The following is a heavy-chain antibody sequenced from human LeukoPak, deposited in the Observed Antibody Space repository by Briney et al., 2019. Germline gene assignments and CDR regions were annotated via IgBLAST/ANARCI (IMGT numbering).Heavy chain of an antibody. CDR3: ASIVVPAAISYYYYYGMDV. CDR1: GFTVSTNY. V-gene: IGHV3-21*01. J-gene: IGHJ6*02. CDR2: ISSSSSYI. D-gene: IGHD2-2*01. Sequence: GGSLRLSCAASGFTVSTNYMNWVRQAPGKGLEWVSSISSSSSYIYYADSVKGRFTISRDNAKNSLYLQMNSLRAEDTAVYYCASIVVPAAISYYYYYGMDVWGQGTTVTVSS.